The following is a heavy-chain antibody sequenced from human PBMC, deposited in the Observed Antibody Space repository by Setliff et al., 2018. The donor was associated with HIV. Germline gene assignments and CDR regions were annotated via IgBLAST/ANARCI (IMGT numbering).Heavy chain of an antibody. CDR2: IYSSGSA. V-gene: IGHV4-59*01. J-gene: IGHJ4*02. CDR3: ARATYTTLFGVLMGGGLQY. D-gene: IGHD3-3*01. Sequence: LSLTCTVSGGSIINNFWGWIRLPPGKGLEWIGHIYSSGSAEYNPSLKSRVSLSLDTSKTQFSLKLTSVTAADTAVYYCARATYTTLFGVLMGGGLQYWGPGTLVTVSS. CDR1: GGSIINNF.